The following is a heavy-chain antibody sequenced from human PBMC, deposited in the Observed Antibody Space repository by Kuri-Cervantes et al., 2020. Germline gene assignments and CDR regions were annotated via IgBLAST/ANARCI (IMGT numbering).Heavy chain of an antibody. D-gene: IGHD5-24*01. Sequence: SETLSLTCAVYGGSFSGYYWSWIRQPPGKGLEWIGEINHSGSTNYNPSLKSRVTISVDTSKNQFSLRLSSVTAADTAVYYCARHKPDNNYYYVDVWGKGTTVTVSS. CDR1: GGSFSGYY. V-gene: IGHV4-34*01. CDR2: INHSGST. J-gene: IGHJ6*03. CDR3: ARHKPDNNYYYVDV.